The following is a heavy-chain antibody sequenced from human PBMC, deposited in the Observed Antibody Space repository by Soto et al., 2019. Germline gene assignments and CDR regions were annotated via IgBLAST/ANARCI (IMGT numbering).Heavy chain of an antibody. D-gene: IGHD3-16*01. V-gene: IGHV3-30*18. CDR1: GFTFNTYG. CDR2: TSYDGSNK. CDR3: VKGATGGPRGYFDL. Sequence: QVQLVESGGGVVQPGRSLRLSCAASGFTFNTYGMHWVRQAPGKGLEWVAVTSYDGSNKYYADSVKVRFTISRDNAKNALYVERNSLRAEDTAVYYCVKGATGGPRGYFDLWGRGTLVTVSS. J-gene: IGHJ2*01.